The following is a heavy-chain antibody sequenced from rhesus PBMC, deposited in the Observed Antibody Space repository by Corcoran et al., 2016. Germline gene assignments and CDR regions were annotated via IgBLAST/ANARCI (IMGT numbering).Heavy chain of an antibody. CDR1: GGSISSKH. Sequence: QVQLQESGPGLVKPLETLSLTCAVSGGSISSKHWSWIRRLPGKGLEWIGYIDGSGSSTNYNPSLKSRVTLSVDTSKNQFSLKLSSVTAADTAVYYCARWGESPHYNGLDSWGQGVVVTVSS. D-gene: IGHD3-34*01. V-gene: IGHV4S11*01. CDR3: ARWGESPHYNGLDS. J-gene: IGHJ6*01. CDR2: IDGSGSST.